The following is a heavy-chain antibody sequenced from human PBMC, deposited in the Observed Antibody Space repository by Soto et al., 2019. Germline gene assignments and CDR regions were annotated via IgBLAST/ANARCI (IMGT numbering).Heavy chain of an antibody. J-gene: IGHJ4*02. Sequence: QVQLVESGGGVVQPGRSLRLSCAASGFTFSSYGMQWVRQAPGKGLEWVAVISYDGSNKYYADSVKGRFTISRDNSKNTLYLQMNSLRAEDTAVYYCAKDRDYSSGWYGHFDYWGQGTLVTVSS. D-gene: IGHD6-19*01. CDR2: ISYDGSNK. CDR3: AKDRDYSSGWYGHFDY. V-gene: IGHV3-30*18. CDR1: GFTFSSYG.